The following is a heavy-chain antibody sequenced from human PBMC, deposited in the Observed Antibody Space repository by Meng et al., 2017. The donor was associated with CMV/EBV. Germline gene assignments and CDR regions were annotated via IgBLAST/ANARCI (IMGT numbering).Heavy chain of an antibody. D-gene: IGHD2/OR15-2a*01. J-gene: IGHJ4*02. V-gene: IGHV4-30-4*08. CDR2: IYYSGST. Sequence: HVQRREPGPGRVKPSQTLSLTCTVSAGSICSGDYYWSWIRQPPGKGLEWIGYIYYSGSTYYNPSLKSRVTISVDTSKNQFSLKLSSVTAADTAVYYCARTGEYPTFDYWGQGTLVTVSS. CDR3: ARTGEYPTFDY. CDR1: AGSICSGDYY.